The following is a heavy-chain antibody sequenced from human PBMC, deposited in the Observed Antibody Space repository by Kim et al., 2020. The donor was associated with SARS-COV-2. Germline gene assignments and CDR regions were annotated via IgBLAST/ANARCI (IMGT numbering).Heavy chain of an antibody. J-gene: IGHJ4*02. V-gene: IGHV3-23*01. CDR1: GFTFSSYA. CDR3: AKDSWNDYGDHLYY. CDR2: ISGSGGST. D-gene: IGHD4-17*01. Sequence: GGSLRLSCAASGFTFSSYAMSWVRQAPGKGLEWVSAISGSGGSTYYAGSVKGRFTISRDNSKNTMYLQMNSLRAEDTAVYYCAKDSWNDYGDHLYYWGQGTLVTVSS.